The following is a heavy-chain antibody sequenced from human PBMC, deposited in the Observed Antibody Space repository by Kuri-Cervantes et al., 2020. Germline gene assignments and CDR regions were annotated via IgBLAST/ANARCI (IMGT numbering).Heavy chain of an antibody. J-gene: IGHJ6*03. CDR1: GFTFSDYG. V-gene: IGHV3-33*06. CDR2: TWYDGSNK. Sequence: GGSLRLSCVASGFTFSDYGMHWVRQAPGKGLEWVAVTWYDGSNKYYADSVKGRFAISRDNSKNTLYLQMNSLRAEDTAVYYCAKASPDYYYYYYMDVWGKGTTVTVSS. CDR3: AKASPDYYYYYYMDV.